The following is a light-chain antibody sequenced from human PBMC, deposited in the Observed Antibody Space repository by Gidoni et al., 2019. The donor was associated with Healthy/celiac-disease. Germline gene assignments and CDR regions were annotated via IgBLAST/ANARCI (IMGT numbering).Light chain of an antibody. CDR2: GAS. CDR3: QQYNNWPPLT. Sequence: EIVMTQSPATLSVSPGERATLSCRASQSVSSNLAWYQQKPGQAPRLLIYGASTRATGIPARFSGSGSGTEFTLTISRLQSEDFAVYYCQQYNNWPPLTFGQXTRLEIK. CDR1: QSVSSN. V-gene: IGKV3-15*01. J-gene: IGKJ5*01.